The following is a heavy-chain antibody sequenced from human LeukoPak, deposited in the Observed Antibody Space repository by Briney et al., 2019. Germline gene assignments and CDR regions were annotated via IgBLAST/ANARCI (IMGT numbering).Heavy chain of an antibody. V-gene: IGHV3-30*03. CDR2: ISYDGSNK. Sequence: PGGSLRLSCAASGLTFSSYGMHWVRQAPGKGLEWVAVISYDGSNKYYADSVKGRFTISRDNSKNTLYLQMNSLRAEDTAVYYCTTDPQRGYYFDYWGQGTLVTVSS. D-gene: IGHD5-24*01. CDR1: GLTFSSYG. CDR3: TTDPQRGYYFDY. J-gene: IGHJ4*02.